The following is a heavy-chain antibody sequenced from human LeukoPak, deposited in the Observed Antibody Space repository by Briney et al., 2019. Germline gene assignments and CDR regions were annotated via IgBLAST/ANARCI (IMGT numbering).Heavy chain of an antibody. CDR1: GGSISSGGYY. CDR3: ARMSGYYHDY. Sequence: PSETLSLTCTVSGGSISSGGYYWSWIRQPPGKGLEWIGYIYHSGSTYYNPSLKSRVTISVDRSKNQFSLKLSSVTAADTAVYYCARMSGYYHDYWGQGTLVTVSS. J-gene: IGHJ4*02. CDR2: IYHSGST. D-gene: IGHD3-22*01. V-gene: IGHV4-30-2*01.